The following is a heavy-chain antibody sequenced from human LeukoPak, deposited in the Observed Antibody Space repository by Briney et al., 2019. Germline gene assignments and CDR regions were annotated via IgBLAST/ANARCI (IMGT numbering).Heavy chain of an antibody. CDR1: GYTFTSYG. J-gene: IGHJ6*03. V-gene: IGHV1-18*01. CDR3: ARDGMVTTPDYYYYMDV. CDR2: ISAYNGNT. D-gene: IGHD4-11*01. Sequence: ASVKVSCKASGYTFTSYGISWVRQAPGQGLEWMGWISAYNGNTNYAQKLQGRVTMTTDTSTSTAYMELGSLRSDDTAVYYCARDGMVTTPDYYYYMDVWGKGTTVTVSS.